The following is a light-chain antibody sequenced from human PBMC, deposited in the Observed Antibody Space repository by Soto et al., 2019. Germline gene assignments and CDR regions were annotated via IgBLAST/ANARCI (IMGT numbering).Light chain of an antibody. V-gene: IGLV1-40*01. Sequence: QSALTQPPSVSGAPGQRVTISCTGSSFNIGAGYEVHWYQQLPGTAPKLLIYGNSIRPSGVPDRFSGSKSGTSASLAITGLQAEDEADYYCQSYDSSLSGSWVFGGGTKVTVL. CDR1: SFNIGAGYE. J-gene: IGLJ3*02. CDR3: QSYDSSLSGSWV. CDR2: GNS.